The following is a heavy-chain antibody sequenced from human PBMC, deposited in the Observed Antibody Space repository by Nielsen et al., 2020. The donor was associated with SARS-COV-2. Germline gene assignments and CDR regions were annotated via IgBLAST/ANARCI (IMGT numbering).Heavy chain of an antibody. D-gene: IGHD3-16*01. CDR3: ARGGRITFGGADDAFDI. CDR1: VGSIIIGGYS. CDR2: IYHSGRT. J-gene: IGHJ3*02. Sequence: SATLSLTFSFSVGSIIIGGYSWSWIRQPPGKGLEWIGYIYHSGRTYYNPSLKSRVTISVDRSKNQFSLKLSSVTAADTAVYYCARGGRITFGGADDAFDIWGQGTMVTVAS. V-gene: IGHV4-30-2*01.